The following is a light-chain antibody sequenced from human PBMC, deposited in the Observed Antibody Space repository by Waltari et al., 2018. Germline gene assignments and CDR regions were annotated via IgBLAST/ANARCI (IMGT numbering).Light chain of an antibody. CDR3: SAWDSSLSAWV. J-gene: IGLJ3*02. CDR1: SKNVGNQG. Sequence: QAGLTQPPSVSKGLRQTATLTCTGNSKNVGNQGAACLPPHPGPPPKLLSYRNNHRPSGISERLSASRSGNTASLTITGLQPEDEADYYCSAWDSSLSAWVFGGGTKLTVL. V-gene: IGLV10-54*01. CDR2: RNN.